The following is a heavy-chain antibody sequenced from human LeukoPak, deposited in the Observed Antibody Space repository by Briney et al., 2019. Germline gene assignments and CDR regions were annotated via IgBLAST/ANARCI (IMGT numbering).Heavy chain of an antibody. CDR3: ATLGRGD. D-gene: IGHD3/OR15-3a*01. Sequence: PGRSLRLSCAASGFTFSSYGMHWVRQAPGKGLEWVSLISYDGSNKYYADSVKGRFTTSRDDSKNTLYLQMNSLRSEDTAVYYCATLGRGDWGQGTLVTVSS. J-gene: IGHJ4*02. V-gene: IGHV3-30*03. CDR2: ISYDGSNK. CDR1: GFTFSSYG.